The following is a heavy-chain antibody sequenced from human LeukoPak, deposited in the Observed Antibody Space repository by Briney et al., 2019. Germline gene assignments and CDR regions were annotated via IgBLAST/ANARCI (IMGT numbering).Heavy chain of an antibody. V-gene: IGHV3-66*01. D-gene: IGHD6-13*01. Sequence: GGSLRLSCAASGFTLSDYWMHWVRQAPGKGLEWVSVIYSGGSTYYADSVKGRFTISRDNSKNTLYLQMNSLRAEDTAVYYCARAYSTSWYSFDYWGQGTLVTVSS. J-gene: IGHJ4*02. CDR3: ARAYSTSWYSFDY. CDR1: GFTLSDYW. CDR2: IYSGGST.